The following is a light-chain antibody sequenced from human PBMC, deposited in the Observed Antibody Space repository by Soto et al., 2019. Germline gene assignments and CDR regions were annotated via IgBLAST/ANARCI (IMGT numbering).Light chain of an antibody. Sequence: QSVLTQPASVSGSPGQSITISCTGTSSDVGGFNYVSWYQQHPGKAPKLMIYDVTKRPSGVSYRFSGSKSGNTASLTISGLQADDEADYYCNSYTSSSTYVFGTGTKLTV. CDR2: DVT. V-gene: IGLV2-14*03. J-gene: IGLJ1*01. CDR3: NSYTSSSTYV. CDR1: SSDVGGFNY.